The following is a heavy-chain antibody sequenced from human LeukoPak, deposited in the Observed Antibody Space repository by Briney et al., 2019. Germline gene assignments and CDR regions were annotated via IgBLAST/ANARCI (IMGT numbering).Heavy chain of an antibody. J-gene: IGHJ4*02. Sequence: GGSLRLSCAASGFTFSSYSTNWVRQAPGKGLEWVSYISSSSSTIYYADSVKGRFTISRDNAKNSLYLQMNSLRDEDTAVYYCARDSEAVYGANTDYWGQGTLVTVSS. CDR1: GFTFSSYS. V-gene: IGHV3-48*02. CDR3: ARDSEAVYGANTDY. D-gene: IGHD4-17*01. CDR2: ISSSSSTI.